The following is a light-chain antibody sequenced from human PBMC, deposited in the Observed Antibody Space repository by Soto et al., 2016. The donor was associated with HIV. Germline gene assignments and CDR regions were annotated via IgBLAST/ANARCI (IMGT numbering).Light chain of an antibody. CDR2: DDS. CDR1: NIGSKS. V-gene: IGLV3-21*04. J-gene: IGLJ2*01. CDR3: QVWDNDSDHPVV. Sequence: SYVPTQPPSVSVAPGKTARITSRGNNIGSKSVHWYRQRPGQAPVLVIYDDSGRPSGIPERFSGSSSGNTATLTISRVEAGDEADYYCQVWDNDSDHPVVFGGGTKLTVL.